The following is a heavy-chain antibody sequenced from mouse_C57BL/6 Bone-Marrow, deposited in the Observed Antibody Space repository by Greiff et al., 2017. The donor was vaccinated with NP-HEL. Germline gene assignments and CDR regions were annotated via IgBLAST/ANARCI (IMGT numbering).Heavy chain of an antibody. V-gene: IGHV10-1*01. CDR2: IRSKSNNYAT. CDR1: GFSFNTYA. J-gene: IGHJ1*03. CDR3: VRLSYYYGSSYWYFDV. Sequence: EVKLVESGGGLVQPKGSLKLSCAASGFSFNTYAMNWVRQAPGKGLEWVARIRSKSNNYATYSADSVKDRFTISRDDSESMLYLQMNNLKTEDTAMYYCVRLSYYYGSSYWYFDVWGTGTTVTVSS. D-gene: IGHD1-1*01.